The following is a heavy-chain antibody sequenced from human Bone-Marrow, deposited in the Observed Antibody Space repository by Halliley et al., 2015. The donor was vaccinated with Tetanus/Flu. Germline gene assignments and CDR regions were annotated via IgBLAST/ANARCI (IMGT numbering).Heavy chain of an antibody. V-gene: IGHV4-59*08. CDR2: YYYGGNT. J-gene: IGHJ4*02. CDR1: GGSIGSHF. Sequence: GLVKPSETLSLTCTLSGGSIGSHFWCWVRQPPGRGLEWIGCYYYGGNTYYNPSLRSPVAISVDTSKNQFSLTLSSVTATDTAVYSCATLGYTPGISFVRWGQGTPITVSS. D-gene: IGHD2-15*01. CDR3: ATLGYTPGISFVR.